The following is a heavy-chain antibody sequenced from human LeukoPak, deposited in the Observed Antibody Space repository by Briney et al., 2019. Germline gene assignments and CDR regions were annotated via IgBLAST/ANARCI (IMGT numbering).Heavy chain of an antibody. J-gene: IGHJ4*02. D-gene: IGHD6-19*01. CDR3: ARFKQARSGWYYFAF. Sequence: ASLKVSCKASGYTFTTYDLNWVRQVPGQGLEWMGWLNPNSGQTGYAQKFQGRVTLTRDTSITTAYMELSSLTSDDTAVFFCARFKQARSGWYYFAFWGQGTLVTVSS. V-gene: IGHV1-8*01. CDR1: GYTFTTYD. CDR2: LNPNSGQT.